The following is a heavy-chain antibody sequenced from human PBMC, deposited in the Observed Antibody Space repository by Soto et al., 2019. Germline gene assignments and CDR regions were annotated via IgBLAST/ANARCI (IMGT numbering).Heavy chain of an antibody. D-gene: IGHD5-18*01. CDR2: ISGSGGST. Sequence: EVQLLESGGGLVQPGGSLRLSCAASGFTFSSYAMSWVRQAPGKGLEWVSAISGSGGSTYYADSVTGRFTISRDNSKNTLYRQMHSLRAEDTAVYYCAKDGGYSYGYSPRYYYGMDVWGQGTTVTVSS. CDR1: GFTFSSYA. CDR3: AKDGGYSYGYSPRYYYGMDV. J-gene: IGHJ6*02. V-gene: IGHV3-23*01.